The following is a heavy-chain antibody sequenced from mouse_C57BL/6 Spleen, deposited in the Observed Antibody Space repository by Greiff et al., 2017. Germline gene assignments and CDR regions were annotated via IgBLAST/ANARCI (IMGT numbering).Heavy chain of an antibody. V-gene: IGHV1-66*01. Sequence: QVQLQQSGPELVKPGASVKISCKASGYSFTSYYIHWVKQRPGQGLEWIGWIYPGSGNTKYNEKFKGKATLTADTSSSTAYMQLSSLTSEDSAVYYCARCYYYGSSLYAMDYWGQGTSVTVSS. CDR1: GYSFTSYY. CDR2: IYPGSGNT. CDR3: ARCYYYGSSLYAMDY. D-gene: IGHD1-1*01. J-gene: IGHJ4*01.